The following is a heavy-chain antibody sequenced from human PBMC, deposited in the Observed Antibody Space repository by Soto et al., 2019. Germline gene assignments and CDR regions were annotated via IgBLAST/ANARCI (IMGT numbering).Heavy chain of an antibody. D-gene: IGHD1-20*01. CDR3: ARDQFNSKLFDY. CDR1: VFTFSSYG. CDR2: IWYDGSNK. V-gene: IGHV3-33*01. J-gene: IGHJ4*02. Sequence: GGSLNLSCAASVFTFSSYGMNWVRQAPGKGLEWVAVIWYDGSNKYYADSVKVRFTISRDNSKNTLYLQMNSLRAEDTAVYYCARDQFNSKLFDYWGQGTLVTVSS.